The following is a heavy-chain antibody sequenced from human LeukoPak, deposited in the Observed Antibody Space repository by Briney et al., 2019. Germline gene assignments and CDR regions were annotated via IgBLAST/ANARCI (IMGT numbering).Heavy chain of an antibody. V-gene: IGHV3-48*01. J-gene: IGHJ4*02. CDR2: ISSSSSTI. CDR1: GFTFSSYS. CDR3: ARDPGLLVRSVDY. D-gene: IGHD3-22*01. Sequence: RGSLRLSCAASGFTFSSYSMNWVRQAPGKGLEWVSYISSSSSTIYYADSVKGRFTISRDNAKNSLYLQMNSLRAEDTAVYYCARDPGLLVRSVDYWGQGTLVTVSS.